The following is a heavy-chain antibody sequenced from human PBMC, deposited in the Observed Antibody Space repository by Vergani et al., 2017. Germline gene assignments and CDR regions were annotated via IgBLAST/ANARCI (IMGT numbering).Heavy chain of an antibody. Sequence: QVQLQESGPGLVKPSQTLSLTCTVSGGSISSGSYYWSWIRQAAGKGLEWIGRIYTSGSTNYNPSLKSRVTISVDTSKDQFSLKLSSVTAADTAVYYCARAGRGYSYGVDYWGQGTLVTVSS. CDR1: GGSISSGSYY. CDR3: ARAGRGYSYGVDY. V-gene: IGHV4-61*02. CDR2: IYTSGST. J-gene: IGHJ4*02. D-gene: IGHD5-18*01.